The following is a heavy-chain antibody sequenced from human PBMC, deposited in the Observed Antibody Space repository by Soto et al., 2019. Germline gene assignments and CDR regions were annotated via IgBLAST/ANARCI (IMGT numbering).Heavy chain of an antibody. CDR3: ARSSTLTTLYYYHCGMDV. V-gene: IGHV1-69*01. D-gene: IGHD4-17*01. Sequence: QVQLVQSGAEVKKPGSSVKVSCKASGGTFSSYAISWVRQAPGQGLEWMGGIIPIFGTANYAQKFQGRVTITEDESTSTAYRELSSLRSEDTAVYYCARSSTLTTLYYYHCGMDVCGQGTTVTVS. J-gene: IGHJ6*02. CDR2: IIPIFGTA. CDR1: GGTFSSYA.